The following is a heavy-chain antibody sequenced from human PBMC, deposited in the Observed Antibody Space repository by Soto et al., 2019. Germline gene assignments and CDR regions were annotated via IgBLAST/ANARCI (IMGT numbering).Heavy chain of an antibody. V-gene: IGHV4-31*03. D-gene: IGHD3-10*01. Sequence: PSETLSLTCTVSGGSISSGGYYWSWIRQHPGKGLEWIGYIYYSGSTYYNPSLKSRVTISVDTSKNQFSLKLSSVTAADTAVYYCARDILLWFGELLGGGAFDIWGQGTMVTVSS. CDR2: IYYSGST. J-gene: IGHJ3*02. CDR3: ARDILLWFGELLGGGAFDI. CDR1: GGSISSGGYY.